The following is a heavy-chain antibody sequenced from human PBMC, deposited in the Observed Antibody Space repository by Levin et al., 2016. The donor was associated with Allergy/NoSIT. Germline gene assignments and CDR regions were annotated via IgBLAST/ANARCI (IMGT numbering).Heavy chain of an antibody. Sequence: SETLSLTCAVYGGSFSGYYWSWIRQPPGKGLEWIGEINHSGSTNYNPSLKSRVTISVDTSKNQFSLKLSSVTAADTAVYYCARGVVGVDYWGQGTLVTVSS. CDR3: ARGVVGVDY. V-gene: IGHV4-34*01. CDR1: GGSFSGYY. J-gene: IGHJ4*02. CDR2: INHSGST. D-gene: IGHD2-15*01.